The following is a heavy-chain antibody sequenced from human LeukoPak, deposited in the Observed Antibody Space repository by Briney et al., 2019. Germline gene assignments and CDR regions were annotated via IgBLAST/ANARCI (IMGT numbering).Heavy chain of an antibody. CDR2: IWYDGSNK. Sequence: PGRSLRLSCAASGFTFSSYGMHWVRQAPGKGLEWVAVIWYDGSNKYYADSVKGRFTISRDNSKNTLYLQMNSLRAEDTAVYYCARDLGGVSFDYWGEGTLVTVSS. CDR1: GFTFSSYG. CDR3: ARDLGGVSFDY. J-gene: IGHJ4*02. D-gene: IGHD3-16*01. V-gene: IGHV3-33*01.